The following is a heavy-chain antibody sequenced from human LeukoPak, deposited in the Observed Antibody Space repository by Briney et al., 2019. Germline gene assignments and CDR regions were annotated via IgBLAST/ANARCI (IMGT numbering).Heavy chain of an antibody. Sequence: SETLSLTCTVSGGSISSYYWSWIRQPAGKGLEWIGRIYTSGSTNYNPSLKSRVTMSVDTSKNQFSLQLNSVSPEDTAVYYCVASHEGFFDYWGQGTLVTVSS. CDR2: IYTSGST. J-gene: IGHJ4*02. V-gene: IGHV4-4*07. CDR3: VASHEGFFDY. D-gene: IGHD5-12*01. CDR1: GGSISSYY.